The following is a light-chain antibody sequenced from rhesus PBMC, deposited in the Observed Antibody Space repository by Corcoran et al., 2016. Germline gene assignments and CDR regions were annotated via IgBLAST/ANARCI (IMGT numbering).Light chain of an antibody. CDR2: EVS. CDR3: SSYAGRNTYV. CDR1: SSDIGGYNY. J-gene: IGLJ6*01. V-gene: IGLV2-32*02. Sequence: QAALTQPRSVSGSPGQSVTISCPGTSSDIGGYNYVSWYQHHPGTAPKLMIYEVSKRPSGVSDRFSGSKSGNTASLTISGLQAEDEADYYCSSYAGRNTYVFGSGTKLTVL.